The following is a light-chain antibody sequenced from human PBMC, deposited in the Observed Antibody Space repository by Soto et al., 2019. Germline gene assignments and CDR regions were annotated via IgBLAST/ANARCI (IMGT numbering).Light chain of an antibody. CDR2: DAS. J-gene: IGKJ1*01. CDR3: QQYTNSNNPWM. V-gene: IGKV1-5*01. Sequence: IQMTQAPSTLSESLGDRVTITCRASQSISIWLAWYQQKPGKAPTLLVYDASTLQSGVATRFSGSGSGTEFTLIISGRQPEDSATYYCQQYTNSNNPWMFGQGTKVDIK. CDR1: QSISIW.